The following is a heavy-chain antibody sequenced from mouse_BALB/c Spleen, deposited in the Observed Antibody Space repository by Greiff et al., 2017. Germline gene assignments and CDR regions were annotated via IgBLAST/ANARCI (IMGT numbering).Heavy chain of an antibody. Sequence: QVQLQQPGAELVKPGASVKMSCKASGYTFTSYNMHWVKQTPGQGLEWIGAIYPGNGDTSYNQKFKGKATLTADKSSSTAYMQLSSLTSEDSAVYYCAREGLSTMTSFAYWGQGTLVTVSA. D-gene: IGHD2-4*01. J-gene: IGHJ3*01. CDR3: AREGLSTMTSFAY. CDR2: IYPGNGDT. V-gene: IGHV1-12*01. CDR1: GYTFTSYN.